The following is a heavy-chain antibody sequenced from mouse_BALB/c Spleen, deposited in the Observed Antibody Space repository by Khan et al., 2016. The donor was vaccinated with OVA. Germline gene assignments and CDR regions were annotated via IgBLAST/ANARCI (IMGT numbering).Heavy chain of an antibody. CDR3: ARGGYSSFAY. Sequence: VQLQQSGTVLARPGASVKMSCKASGYSFTSYLIHWVKQRPGQGLEWIGDIYPGNSDTTYNQKFKDKAKLTAGTSANTAYMELSSLTNEDAAVYYCARGGYSSFAYWGQGTLVTVSA. J-gene: IGHJ3*01. V-gene: IGHV1-5*01. D-gene: IGHD1-3*01. CDR2: IYPGNSDT. CDR1: GYSFTSYL.